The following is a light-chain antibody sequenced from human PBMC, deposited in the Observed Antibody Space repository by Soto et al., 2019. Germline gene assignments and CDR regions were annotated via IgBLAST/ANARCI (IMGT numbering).Light chain of an antibody. J-gene: IGKJ5*01. CDR3: QQRSNSIT. CDR1: QSVSSY. CDR2: DAS. Sequence: DIVFTQSPPTLSFSPGERATLSRSASQSVSSYSSWHQQKPGPAPRLLFYDASNRATGLPPRCSSSWSGTDFTPTISSLDQEEFADYYCQQRSNSITFGQGTQLEIK. V-gene: IGKV3-11*01.